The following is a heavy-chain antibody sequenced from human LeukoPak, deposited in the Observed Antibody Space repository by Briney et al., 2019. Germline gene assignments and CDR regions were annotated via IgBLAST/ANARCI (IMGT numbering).Heavy chain of an antibody. CDR3: AGDRCSGGSCADAFDI. V-gene: IGHV3-66*01. CDR1: GFTVSSNY. Sequence: TGGSLRLSCAASGFTVSSNYMSWVRQAPGKGLEWVSVIYSGGSTYYADSVKGRFTISRDNSKNTLYLQMNSLRAEDTAVYYCAGDRCSGGSCADAFDIWGQGTMVTVSS. J-gene: IGHJ3*02. D-gene: IGHD2-15*01. CDR2: IYSGGST.